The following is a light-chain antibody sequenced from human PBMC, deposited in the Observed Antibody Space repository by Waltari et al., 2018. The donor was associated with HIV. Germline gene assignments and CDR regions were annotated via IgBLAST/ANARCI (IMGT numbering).Light chain of an antibody. CDR3: QACDDSLSASV. CDR1: NPNIGPGYD. CDR2: RNT. J-gene: IGLJ2*01. Sequence: QSVLTPPPPVPGPPGQRVTIPCTANNPNIGPGYDVHRYQQLPGTAPKVVMYRNTIRRSGIPDRFSGSKSGASASLTITGLQAEDEADYYCQACDDSLSASVFGGGTKLTVL. V-gene: IGLV1-40*03.